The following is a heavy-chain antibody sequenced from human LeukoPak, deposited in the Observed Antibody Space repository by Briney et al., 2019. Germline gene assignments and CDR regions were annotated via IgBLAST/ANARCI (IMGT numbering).Heavy chain of an antibody. Sequence: PGRSLRLSCAASGFTFSSYAKHWVRQAPGKGLERVAVISYDGSNKYYADPVKGRFTISRDNSKNTLYLQMNSLRAEDTAVYYCARDIYGSGSYFSSYYYYGMDVWGKGTTVTVSS. V-gene: IGHV3-30*04. CDR2: ISYDGSNK. J-gene: IGHJ6*04. D-gene: IGHD3-10*01. CDR3: ARDIYGSGSYFSSYYYYGMDV. CDR1: GFTFSSYA.